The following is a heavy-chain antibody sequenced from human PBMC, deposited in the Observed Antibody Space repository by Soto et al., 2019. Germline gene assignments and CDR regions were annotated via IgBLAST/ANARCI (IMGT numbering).Heavy chain of an antibody. V-gene: IGHV3-30*18. CDR1: GFTFSSYG. CDR2: ISYDGSNK. D-gene: IGHD6-13*01. J-gene: IGHJ6*02. CDR3: AKEMWVYSSSWPYYYYGMDV. Sequence: GGSLRLSCAASGFTFSSYGMHWVRQAPGKGLEWVAVISYDGSNKYYADSVKGRFTISRDNSKNTLYLQMNSLRAEDTAVYYCAKEMWVYSSSWPYYYYGMDVWGQGTTVTVSS.